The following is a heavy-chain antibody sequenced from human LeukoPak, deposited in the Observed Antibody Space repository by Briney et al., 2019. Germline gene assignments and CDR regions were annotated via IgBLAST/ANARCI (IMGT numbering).Heavy chain of an antibody. Sequence: PGGSLRPSCAASGFTFDDYGMSWVRQAPGKGLEWVANIKQDGTEKYYVDSVKGRFIISRDNPENSLYLQMNSLRAEDTAVYYCARDLTGGDDYFDYWGQGTLVTVSS. CDR1: GFTFDDYG. D-gene: IGHD1-20*01. J-gene: IGHJ4*02. V-gene: IGHV3-7*01. CDR2: IKQDGTEK. CDR3: ARDLTGGDDYFDY.